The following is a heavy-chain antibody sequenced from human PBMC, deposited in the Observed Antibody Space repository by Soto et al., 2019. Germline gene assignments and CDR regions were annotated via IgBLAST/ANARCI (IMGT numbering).Heavy chain of an antibody. V-gene: IGHV4-34*01. CDR2: INHSGST. J-gene: IGHJ6*02. CDR3: ARVSGIYYYGMDV. Sequence: QVQLQQWGAGLLKPSETLSLTCAVYGGSFSGYYWSWIRQPPGKGLEWIGEINHSGSTNYNPSLQSRVTISVDTSKSQCSLKLSSVTAADTAVYYCARVSGIYYYGMDVWGQGTTVTVSS. CDR1: GGSFSGYY. D-gene: IGHD3-10*01.